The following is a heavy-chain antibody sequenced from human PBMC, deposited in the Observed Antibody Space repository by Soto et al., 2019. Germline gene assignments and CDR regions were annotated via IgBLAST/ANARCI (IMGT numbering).Heavy chain of an antibody. D-gene: IGHD5-12*01. J-gene: IGHJ4*02. Sequence: GSLRLSCAASEFSFDDYAMSWVRQAPGKGLEWVSVIYSAGSTYYADSVKGRFTISRDNSKNTLYLQMESLKDEDTAVYYCARSRDGYNFLRFDYWGQGTPVTVSS. CDR2: IYSAGST. V-gene: IGHV3-53*01. CDR3: ARSRDGYNFLRFDY. CDR1: EFSFDDYA.